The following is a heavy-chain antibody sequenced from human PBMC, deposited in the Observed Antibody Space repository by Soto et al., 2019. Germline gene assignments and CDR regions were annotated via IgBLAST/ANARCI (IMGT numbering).Heavy chain of an antibody. V-gene: IGHV3-15*01. CDR3: TTTLRFLEWLGLAYYMDV. D-gene: IGHD3-3*01. Sequence: GGSLRLSCAASGFTFSNAWMSWVRQAPGKGLEWVGRIKSKTDGGTTDYAAPVKGRFTISRDDSKNTLYLQMNSLKTEDTAVYYCTTTLRFLEWLGLAYYMDVWGKGTTVTVSS. CDR2: IKSKTDGGTT. CDR1: GFTFSNAW. J-gene: IGHJ6*03.